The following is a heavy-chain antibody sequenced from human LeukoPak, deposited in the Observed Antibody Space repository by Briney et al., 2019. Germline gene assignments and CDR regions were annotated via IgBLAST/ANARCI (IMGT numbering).Heavy chain of an antibody. Sequence: GGSLRLSCAASGFTFSSYSMNWVRQAPGKGLEWVSSISSSSSYIYYADSVKGRFTISRDNAKNSLYLQMNSLRAEDTAVYYCARGGGSSTLYYFDYWGQGTLVTVSS. V-gene: IGHV3-21*01. J-gene: IGHJ4*02. CDR3: ARGGGSSTLYYFDY. CDR2: ISSSSSYI. D-gene: IGHD3-16*01. CDR1: GFTFSSYS.